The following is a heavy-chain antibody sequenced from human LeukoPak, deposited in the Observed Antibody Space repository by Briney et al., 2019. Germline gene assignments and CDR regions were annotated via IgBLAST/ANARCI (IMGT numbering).Heavy chain of an antibody. CDR3: ARENRWFGEQLDY. J-gene: IGHJ4*02. Sequence: PGGSLRLSCVASGFTFSNYWMSWVRQAPGKGLECVANIKEDGSEKYYVDSVKGRFTISRDNAKNSLYLQMNSLRAEDTAVYYCARENRWFGEQLDYWGQGTLVTVSS. CDR2: IKEDGSEK. V-gene: IGHV3-7*01. D-gene: IGHD3-10*01. CDR1: GFTFSNYW.